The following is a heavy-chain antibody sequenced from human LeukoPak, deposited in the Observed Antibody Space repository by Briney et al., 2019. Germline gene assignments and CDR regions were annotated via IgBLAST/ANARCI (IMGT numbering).Heavy chain of an antibody. CDR2: IRSRAFGETK. J-gene: IGHJ4*02. CDR1: GFTFGDYA. CDR3: SRGRSTTLDY. Sequence: PGGSLRLSCTASGFTFGDYALSWFRKAQGKGLEWVGFIRSRAFGETKDYAASVKGRFTISRDDSKSIGYLQMNSLKTEDTAVYYCSRGRSTTLDYWGQGTLVTVSS. D-gene: IGHD1-26*01. V-gene: IGHV3-49*03.